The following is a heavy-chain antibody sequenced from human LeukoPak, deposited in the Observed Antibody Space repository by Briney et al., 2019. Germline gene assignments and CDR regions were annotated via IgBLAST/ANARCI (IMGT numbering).Heavy chain of an antibody. CDR3: ARDRGETAMARMDV. CDR2: INHSGST. V-gene: IGHV4-34*01. J-gene: IGHJ6*02. Sequence: SETLSLTCAVYGESFSGYYWSWIRQPPGKGLEWIGEINHSGSTNYNPSLKSRVTISVDTSKNQFSLKLSSVTAADTAVYYCARDRGETAMARMDVWGQGTTVTVSS. D-gene: IGHD5-18*01. CDR1: GESFSGYY.